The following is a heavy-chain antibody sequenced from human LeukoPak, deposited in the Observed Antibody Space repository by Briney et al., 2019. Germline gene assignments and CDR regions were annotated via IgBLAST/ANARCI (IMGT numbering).Heavy chain of an antibody. D-gene: IGHD3-22*01. Sequence: GASVKVSCKASGYTFSNYYMHCVRQAPGQGLEWVGVINPSGGSTTYAQKFQGRVTMTRDTSTSTVYVELSSLSSEDTAVYYCARAGSGYSLDYWGRGTLVTVPA. CDR3: ARAGSGYSLDY. J-gene: IGHJ4*02. V-gene: IGHV1-46*01. CDR2: INPSGGST. CDR1: GYTFSNYY.